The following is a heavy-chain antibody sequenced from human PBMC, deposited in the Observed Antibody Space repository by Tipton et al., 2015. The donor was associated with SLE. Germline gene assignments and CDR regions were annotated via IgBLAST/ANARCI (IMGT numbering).Heavy chain of an antibody. V-gene: IGHV3-23*01. CDR3: ARGGMSRNDY. D-gene: IGHD6-13*01. Sequence: SLRLSCTASGFTFGDYAVSWVRQAQGKGLEWVSGNSGSGASTYYTESVKGRFTISRDKSKNTLYLQMNSLRVEDTAMYYCARGGMSRNDYWGQGTLVTVSS. CDR1: GFTFGDYA. CDR2: NSGSGAST. J-gene: IGHJ4*02.